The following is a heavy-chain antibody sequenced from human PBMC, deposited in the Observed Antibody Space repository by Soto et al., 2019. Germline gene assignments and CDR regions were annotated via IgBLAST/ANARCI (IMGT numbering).Heavy chain of an antibody. J-gene: IGHJ6*02. V-gene: IGHV5-51*01. CDR3: ARTRSVYDFWTDV. D-gene: IGHD3-3*01. Sequence: GESLKISCKGSGYSFTSYWIGWVRQMPGKGLEWMGIIYPGDSDTRYSPSFQGQVTISADRSISTAYLQWSSLKASDTAMYYCARTRSVYDFWTDVWGQGTTVTVSS. CDR1: GYSFTSYW. CDR2: IYPGDSDT.